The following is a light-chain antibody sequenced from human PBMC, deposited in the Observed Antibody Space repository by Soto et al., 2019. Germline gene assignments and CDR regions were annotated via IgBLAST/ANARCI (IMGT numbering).Light chain of an antibody. CDR3: QQRSNWPPRFT. CDR1: QSVGSY. J-gene: IGKJ3*01. V-gene: IGKV3-11*01. CDR2: DAS. Sequence: EIVLTQSPATLSLSPGERATLSCRASQSVGSYLAWYQQKPGQAPRLLIYDASNRATGIPARFRGSGSGTDFTLTISSLEPEDFAVYYCQQRSNWPPRFTFGPGTKVDIK.